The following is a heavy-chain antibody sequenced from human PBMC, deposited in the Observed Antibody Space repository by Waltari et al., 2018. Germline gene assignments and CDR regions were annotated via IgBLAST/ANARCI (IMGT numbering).Heavy chain of an antibody. CDR2: FYYSGTP. CDR3: ARDFEVAQGEPENWFDP. J-gene: IGHJ5*02. D-gene: IGHD3-3*01. Sequence: QVQLQESGPGLVKPSQTLSLTCTVSCGYISSGGYYWSWIRQHPGKGLEWIGYFYYSGTPYYKPSLTGRFTISVYTSKNHFSLKLSSMTAADTAVYYCARDFEVAQGEPENWFDPWGQGTLVTVSS. CDR1: CGYISSGGYY. V-gene: IGHV4-31*03.